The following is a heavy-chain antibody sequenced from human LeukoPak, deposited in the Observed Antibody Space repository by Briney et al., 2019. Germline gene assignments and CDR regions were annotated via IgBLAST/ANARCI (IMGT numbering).Heavy chain of an antibody. CDR2: IYYSGST. CDR1: GGSISSYY. D-gene: IGHD3-22*01. V-gene: IGHV4-39*07. Sequence: PSETLSLTCTVSGGSISSYYWGWIRQPPGKGLEWIGSIYYSGSTYYNPSLKSRVTISVDTSKNQFSLKLSSVTAADTAVYYCARSVKVITTPSYFDYWGQGTLVTVSS. CDR3: ARSVKVITTPSYFDY. J-gene: IGHJ4*02.